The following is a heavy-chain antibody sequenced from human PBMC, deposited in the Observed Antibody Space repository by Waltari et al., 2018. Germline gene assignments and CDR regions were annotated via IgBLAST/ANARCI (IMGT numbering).Heavy chain of an antibody. V-gene: IGHV4-39*07. CDR2: IYYSGST. D-gene: IGHD6-13*01. CDR1: GGSISSSSYY. J-gene: IGHJ5*02. Sequence: QLQLQESGPGLVKPSETLSLTCTVSGGSISSSSYYWGWIRQPPGKGLEWIGSIYYSGSTYYNPSLKSRVTISVDTSKNQFSLKLSSVTAADTAVYYCAGLFSSSWYIDPWGQGTLVTVSS. CDR3: AGLFSSSWYIDP.